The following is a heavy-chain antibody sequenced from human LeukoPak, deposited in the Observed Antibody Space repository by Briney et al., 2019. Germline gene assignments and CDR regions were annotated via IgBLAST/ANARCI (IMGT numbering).Heavy chain of an antibody. J-gene: IGHJ4*02. CDR2: IYHSGST. D-gene: IGHD6-13*01. Sequence: PSETLSLTCAVSGYSITSGYYWGWIRQPPGKGLEWIGSIYHSGSTYYNPSLKSRVTISVDTSKNQFSLKLSSVTAADTAVYYCARRQLGRVSAAGTYYFDYWGQGILVTVSS. V-gene: IGHV4-38-2*01. CDR3: ARRQLGRVSAAGTYYFDY. CDR1: GYSITSGYY.